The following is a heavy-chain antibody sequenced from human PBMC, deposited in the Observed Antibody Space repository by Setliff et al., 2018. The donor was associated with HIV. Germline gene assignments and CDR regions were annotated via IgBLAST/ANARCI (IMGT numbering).Heavy chain of an antibody. CDR3: AVDPGGDGFPSGYAFDI. V-gene: IGHV1-69*13. CDR1: GGTFNSYA. Sequence: ASVKVPCRASGGTFNSYAITWVRQAPGQGLEGMGAIMPIFCTANYAQKFQGRATNIADEATTTAYMELSSLGSDDTAVDYCAVDPGGDGFPSGYAFDIWGQGTMVTVSS. D-gene: IGHD2-21*01. CDR2: IMPIFCTA. J-gene: IGHJ3*02.